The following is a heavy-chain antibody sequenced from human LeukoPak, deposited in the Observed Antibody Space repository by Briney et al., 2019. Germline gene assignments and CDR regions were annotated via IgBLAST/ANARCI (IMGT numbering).Heavy chain of an antibody. J-gene: IGHJ5*02. V-gene: IGHV3-30-3*01. CDR1: GFTFSSYA. Sequence: PGGSLRFSCAASGFTFSSYAMHWVRQAPGKGLEWVAVISYDGSNKYYADSVKGRFTISRDNSKNTLYLQMNSLRAEDTAVYYCARSIGSSGYYYGSDNWFDPWGQGTLVTVSS. D-gene: IGHD3-22*01. CDR3: ARSIGSSGYYYGSDNWFDP. CDR2: ISYDGSNK.